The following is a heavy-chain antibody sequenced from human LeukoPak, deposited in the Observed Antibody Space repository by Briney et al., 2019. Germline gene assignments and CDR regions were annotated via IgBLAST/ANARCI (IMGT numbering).Heavy chain of an antibody. CDR2: IYPADSDT. CDR1: EYSFTSYW. J-gene: IGHJ4*02. Sequence: GESLKISCKGSEYSFTSYWIGWVRQMPGKGQEWMGTIYPADSDTRYSPSFQGQVTISADNSISTAYLQWSSLKASDTAMYYCTRHRYCSSTICSPSGYWGQGTLVTVSS. D-gene: IGHD2-2*01. V-gene: IGHV5-51*01. CDR3: TRHRYCSSTICSPSGY.